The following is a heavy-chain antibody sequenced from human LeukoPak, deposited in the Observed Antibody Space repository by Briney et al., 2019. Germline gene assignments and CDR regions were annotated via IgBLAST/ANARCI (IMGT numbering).Heavy chain of an antibody. CDR2: ICHSGST. CDR3: ASEVVVPAAFDY. V-gene: IGHV4-38-2*01. Sequence: PSETLSLTCAVSGYSISSGYYWGWIRQPPGKGLEWIGSICHSGSTYYNPSLKSRVTISVDTSKNQFSLKLSSVTAADTAVYYCASEVVVPAAFDYWGQGTLVTVSS. D-gene: IGHD2-2*01. CDR1: GYSISSGYY. J-gene: IGHJ4*02.